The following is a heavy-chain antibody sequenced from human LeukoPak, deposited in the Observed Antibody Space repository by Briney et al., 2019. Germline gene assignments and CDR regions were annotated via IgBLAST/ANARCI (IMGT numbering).Heavy chain of an antibody. CDR3: AKTWGYSSGGNWFDP. V-gene: IGHV3-23*01. CDR2: ISGSGGST. J-gene: IGHJ5*02. CDR1: GFTFSSYA. Sequence: GGSLRLSCAASGFTFSSYAMSWVRQAPGKGLEWVSAISGSGGSTYYADSVKGRFTISRDNSKNTLYLQMNSLRAEDTAVYYCAKTWGYSSGGNWFDPWGQGTLVTVSS. D-gene: IGHD6-19*01.